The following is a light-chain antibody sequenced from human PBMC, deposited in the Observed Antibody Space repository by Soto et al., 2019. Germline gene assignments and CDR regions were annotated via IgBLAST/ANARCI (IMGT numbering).Light chain of an antibody. Sequence: QSVLTQPPSVSAAPGQKVTISCSGSTSNIGSYYVSWYQQLPGTAPRVVIYDNDKRPSGIPDRFSGSKSGTSATLGITGLQTGEEADYYCGAWDSSLSVVLFGEGTKVTVL. CDR2: DND. V-gene: IGLV1-51*01. J-gene: IGLJ2*01. CDR1: TSNIGSYY. CDR3: GAWDSSLSVVL.